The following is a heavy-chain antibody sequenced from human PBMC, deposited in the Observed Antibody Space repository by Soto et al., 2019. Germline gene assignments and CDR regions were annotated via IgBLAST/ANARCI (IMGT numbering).Heavy chain of an antibody. V-gene: IGHV4-34*01. CDR3: ARGLLLWFGELSRRGGYYYYMDV. CDR2: INDSGNI. J-gene: IGHJ6*03. Sequence: QVQLQQWGAGLLKPSETLSLTCAVYGGSFSGYQWTWIRQTPGKGLEWIGEINDSGNINYNPSLKSRVTILVDTAKKQISLKLSSATAADTAVYYCARGLLLWFGELSRRGGYYYYMDVWGKGTTVTVSS. D-gene: IGHD3-10*01. CDR1: GGSFSGYQ.